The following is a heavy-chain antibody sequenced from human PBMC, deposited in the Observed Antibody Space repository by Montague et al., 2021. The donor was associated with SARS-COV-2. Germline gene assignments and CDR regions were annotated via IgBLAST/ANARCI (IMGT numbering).Heavy chain of an antibody. V-gene: IGHV4-39*01. CDR3: ARPLVRGGPKAFDI. CDR1: GGSITRYYY. D-gene: IGHD3-10*01. CDR2: YTYSGTT. J-gene: IGHJ3*02. Sequence: SETLSLTCTVSGGSITRYYYWGRLRPPPGKRLEWVGDYTYSGTTFINPSLKRRATISVDASNNQFSLNLTSVTAADTAVYYCARPLVRGGPKAFDIWGQGALVIVSS.